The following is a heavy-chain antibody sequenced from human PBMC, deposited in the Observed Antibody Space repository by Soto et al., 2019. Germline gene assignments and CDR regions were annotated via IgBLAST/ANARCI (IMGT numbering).Heavy chain of an antibody. CDR2: VSVRCSYK. J-gene: IGHJ3*01. CDR3: AVTRLYDNFDYNRDGFNF. Sequence: PVGSLRLSCSSSVFTFSSYTINLFLQAPVNWLEWVSSVSVRCSYKFYSNSFKGRFTIFRENSINLLFLQMNDLRAEDTAVYFCAVTRLYDNFDYNRDGFNFWGKGKMVPVSS. D-gene: IGHD3-10*01. V-gene: IGHV3-21*04. CDR1: VFTFSSYT.